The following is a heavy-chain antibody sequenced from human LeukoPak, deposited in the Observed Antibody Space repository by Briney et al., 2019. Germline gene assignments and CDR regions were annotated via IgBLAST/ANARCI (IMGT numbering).Heavy chain of an antibody. D-gene: IGHD5-24*01. Sequence: GGSLRLSCAASGFTFSSYAMHWVRRAPGKGLEWVAVISYDGSNKYYADSVKGRFTISRDNSKNTLYLQMNSLRAEDTAVYYCAGGPYRWLQLPDGKGAFDIWGQGTMVTVSS. J-gene: IGHJ3*02. CDR1: GFTFSSYA. V-gene: IGHV3-30-3*01. CDR2: ISYDGSNK. CDR3: AGGPYRWLQLPDGKGAFDI.